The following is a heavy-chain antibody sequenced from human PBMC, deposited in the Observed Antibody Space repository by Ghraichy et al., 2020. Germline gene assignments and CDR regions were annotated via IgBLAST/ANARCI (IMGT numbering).Heavy chain of an antibody. V-gene: IGHV3-23*01. Sequence: LSLTCAASGFTFSSYAMSWVRQAPGKGLEWVSAISGSGGSTYYADSVKGRFTISRDNSKNTLYLQMNSLRAEDTAVYYCAIEPPDYYYYYYYGMDVWGQGSTVTGSS. CDR1: GFTFSSYA. CDR3: AIEPPDYYYYYYYGMDV. D-gene: IGHD1-14*01. J-gene: IGHJ6*02. CDR2: ISGSGGST.